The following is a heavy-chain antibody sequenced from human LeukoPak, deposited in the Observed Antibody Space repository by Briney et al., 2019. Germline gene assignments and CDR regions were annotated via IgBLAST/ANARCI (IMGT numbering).Heavy chain of an antibody. CDR3: STNGGPYYFNS. CDR1: GDSISPYV. J-gene: IGHJ4*02. D-gene: IGHD6-25*01. CDR2: SVPFFGTA. Sequence: GASVKVSCKAPGDSISPYVISWVRQAPGLGLEWMGGSVPFFGTAHYAPKFQGRVTLTRDDPTSSAYMELNSLRYDDTAVYFCSTNGGPYYFNSWGQGTQVTVSS. V-gene: IGHV1-69*05.